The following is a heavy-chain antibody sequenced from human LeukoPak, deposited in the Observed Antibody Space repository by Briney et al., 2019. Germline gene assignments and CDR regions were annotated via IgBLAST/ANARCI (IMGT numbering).Heavy chain of an antibody. D-gene: IGHD2-15*01. CDR3: AKVLQKALIVVVVAAVDY. CDR1: GFTFSTYA. V-gene: IGHV3-23*01. J-gene: IGHJ4*02. CDR2: ISGSGGST. Sequence: PGGSLRLSCAASGFTFSTYAMSWVRQAPGKGLEWVSAISGSGGSTYYADSVKGRFTISRDNSKNTLYLQMNSLRAEDTAVYYCAKVLQKALIVVVVAAVDYWGQGTLVTVSS.